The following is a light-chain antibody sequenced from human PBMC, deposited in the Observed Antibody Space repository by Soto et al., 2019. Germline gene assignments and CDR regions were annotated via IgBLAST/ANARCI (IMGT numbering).Light chain of an antibody. CDR2: YDS. CDR1: NIGSKS. V-gene: IGLV3-21*04. CDR3: QVWDSSSDHRV. J-gene: IGLJ3*02. Sequence: SYELTQPPSVSVAPGKTARITCGGNNIGSKSVHWYQQKPGQAPVLVIYYDSDRPSGIPERFSGSNSGNTATLTISRVEAGAEADYYCQVWDSSSDHRVFGGGTKVTVL.